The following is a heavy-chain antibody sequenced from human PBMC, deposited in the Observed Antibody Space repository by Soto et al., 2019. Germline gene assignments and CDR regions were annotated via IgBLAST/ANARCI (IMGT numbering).Heavy chain of an antibody. D-gene: IGHD1-7*01. CDR2: LDPEEGEP. Sequence: QVQLVQSGAEVKKPGASVKVSCKVSGYTLTELYMHWVRQAPVKGLEWMGGLDPEEGEPSYAQKFQGRVTMTEDTSTDTADMELSSLRSEDTAVYYCATARGWNYVNWFDPWGQGTLVTVSS. CDR1: GYTLTELY. J-gene: IGHJ5*02. V-gene: IGHV1-24*01. CDR3: ATARGWNYVNWFDP.